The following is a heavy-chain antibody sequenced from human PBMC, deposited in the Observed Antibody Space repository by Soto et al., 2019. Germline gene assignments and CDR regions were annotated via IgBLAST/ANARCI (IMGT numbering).Heavy chain of an antibody. J-gene: IGHJ6*02. CDR3: AKNGQPPYYYYGLDV. CDR1: GYTFTSYG. V-gene: IGHV1-18*01. CDR2: INGYNGDA. Sequence: GASVKVSCKASGYTFTSYGISWVRQAPGQGLEWMGWINGYNGDANYAQRFQGRVSMTIDTSTTTAYMELGTLTSDDTAVYYCAKNGQPPYYYYGLDVWGQGTTVTVSS. D-gene: IGHD2-8*01.